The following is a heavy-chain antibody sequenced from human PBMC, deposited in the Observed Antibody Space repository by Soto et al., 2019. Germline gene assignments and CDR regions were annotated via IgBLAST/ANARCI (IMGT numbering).Heavy chain of an antibody. J-gene: IGHJ4*02. V-gene: IGHV3-9*01. CDR1: GFTFDDYA. D-gene: IGHD4-17*01. CDR3: AKGASTTVFAFNDY. Sequence: EVQLVESGGGLVQPGRSLRLSCAASGFTFDDYAMHWVRQPPGKGLEWVSSISWNSGNLGYADSVKGRFTISRDNAKNSLYLQMTSLRGEDTALYYCAKGASTTVFAFNDYWGQGTVVTVSS. CDR2: ISWNSGNL.